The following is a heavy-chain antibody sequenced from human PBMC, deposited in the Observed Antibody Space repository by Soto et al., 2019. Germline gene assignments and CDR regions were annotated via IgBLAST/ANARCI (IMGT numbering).Heavy chain of an antibody. CDR2: ISSSGGTT. CDR1: GFTFSSYA. J-gene: IGHJ2*01. CDR3: AKDMRSSRYWYFDL. D-gene: IGHD3-16*01. Sequence: EVPLLDSGGGLVQPGGSRGLSCAASGFTFSSYAMSWVRQAPGKGLEWVSGISSSGGTTYYADSVKGRFTISRDNSKNTLYLQMNSLRAEDTAVYYCAKDMRSSRYWYFDLWGRGTLVTVSS. V-gene: IGHV3-23*01.